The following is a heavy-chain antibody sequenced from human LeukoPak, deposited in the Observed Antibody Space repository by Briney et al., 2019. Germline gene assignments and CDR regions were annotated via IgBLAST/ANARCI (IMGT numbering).Heavy chain of an antibody. CDR3: ARDRGVSVYFDY. CDR1: GGSISSGSYY. D-gene: IGHD3-10*01. V-gene: IGHV4-61*02. J-gene: IGHJ4*02. Sequence: TSGTLSLTFTVSGGSISSGSYYWSWIRQPAGKGLEWIGRIYTSGSTNYNPSLKSRVTISVDTSKNQFSLKLSSVTAADTAVYYCARDRGVSVYFDYWGQGTLVTVSS. CDR2: IYTSGST.